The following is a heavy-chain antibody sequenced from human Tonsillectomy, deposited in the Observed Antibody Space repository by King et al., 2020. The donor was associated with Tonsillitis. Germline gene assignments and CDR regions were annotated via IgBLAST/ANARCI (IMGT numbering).Heavy chain of an antibody. CDR1: GGSISSSDHY. CDR2: MYYSGTI. D-gene: IGHD1-26*01. V-gene: IGHV4-39*01. Sequence: QLQESGPGVVKPSETLSLTCTVSGGSISSSDHYCAWIRQPPGKGLEWIGYMYYSGTIFYNPSLKSRITISGGTSENRFSLKLSSVTAADTAVYFCARSVSGSFDYWGQGALVTVSS. CDR3: ARSVSGSFDY. J-gene: IGHJ4*02.